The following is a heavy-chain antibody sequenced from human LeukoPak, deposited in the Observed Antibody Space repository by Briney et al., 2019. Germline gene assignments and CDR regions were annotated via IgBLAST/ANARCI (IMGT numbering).Heavy chain of an antibody. D-gene: IGHD3-10*01. J-gene: IGHJ4*02. V-gene: IGHV3-7*01. CDR1: GFTFSSYE. Sequence: PGGSLRLSCAASGFTFSSYEMNWVRQAPGKGLEWVANIKQDGSEKYYVDSVKGRFTISRDNAKNSLYLQMNSLRAEDTAVYYCARGLITMVRGVPPSYFDYWGQGTLVTVSS. CDR2: IKQDGSEK. CDR3: ARGLITMVRGVPPSYFDY.